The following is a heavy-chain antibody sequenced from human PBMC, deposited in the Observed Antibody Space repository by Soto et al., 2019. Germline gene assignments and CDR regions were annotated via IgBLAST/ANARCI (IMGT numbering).Heavy chain of an antibody. CDR3: ATSMRHTLNP. D-gene: IGHD2-8*01. Sequence: EVQVVESGGGLVQPGGSLRLSCAASGFTFSSHWMTWVRQVPGKGLEWVANINQAVSEQYYVDSVKGRFTIARDNAKNSLCLHMNSLRVEDTAVYYCATSMRHTLNPWGQGTLVTVSS. V-gene: IGHV3-7*01. CDR1: GFTFSSHW. J-gene: IGHJ5*02. CDR2: INQAVSEQ.